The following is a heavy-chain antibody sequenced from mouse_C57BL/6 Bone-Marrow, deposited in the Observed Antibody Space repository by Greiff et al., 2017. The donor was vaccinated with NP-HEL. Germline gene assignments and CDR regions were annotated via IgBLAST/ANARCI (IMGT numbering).Heavy chain of an antibody. J-gene: IGHJ2*01. CDR3: ARHYYSNYFDY. D-gene: IGHD2-5*01. CDR2: ISSGGSYT. CDR1: GFTFSSYG. Sequence: EVMLVESGGDLVKPGGSLKLSCAASGFTFSSYGMSWVRQTPDKRLEWVATISSGGSYTDYPDSVKGRFTISRDNAKNPLYLQMSSLKSEDTAMYYCARHYYSNYFDYWGQGTTLTVSS. V-gene: IGHV5-6*02.